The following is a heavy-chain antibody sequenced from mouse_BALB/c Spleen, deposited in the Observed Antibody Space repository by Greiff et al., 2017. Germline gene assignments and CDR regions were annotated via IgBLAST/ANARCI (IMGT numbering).Heavy chain of an antibody. D-gene: IGHD2-4*01. V-gene: IGHV5-9-4*01. CDR1: GFTFSSYA. J-gene: IGHJ3*01. CDR2: ISSGGSYT. Sequence: EVKLVESGGGLVKPGGSLKLSCAASGFTFSSYAMSWVRQSPEKRLEWVAEISSGGSYTYYPDTVTGRFTISRDNAKNTLYLEMSSLRSEDTAMYYCARNEALYDYLFAYWGQGTLVTVSA. CDR3: ARNEALYDYLFAY.